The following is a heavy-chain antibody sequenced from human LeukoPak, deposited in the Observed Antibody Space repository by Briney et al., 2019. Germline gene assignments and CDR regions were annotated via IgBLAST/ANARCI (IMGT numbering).Heavy chain of an antibody. V-gene: IGHV3-7*01. D-gene: IGHD1-26*01. Sequence: GGSLRLSCAASGFTFSRSWMHWVRQASGKGLEWVANIKPDGSDKYYVDSVKGRFTISRDNAKNSLYLQMNSLRAEDTAVYYCTTKGGYDMDVWGQGTTVTVSS. CDR1: GFTFSRSW. J-gene: IGHJ6*02. CDR2: IKPDGSDK. CDR3: TTKGGYDMDV.